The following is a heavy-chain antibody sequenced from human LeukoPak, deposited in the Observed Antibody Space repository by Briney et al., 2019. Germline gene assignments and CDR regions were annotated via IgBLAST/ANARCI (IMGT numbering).Heavy chain of an antibody. J-gene: IGHJ6*02. CDR1: GGSISSYY. CDR3: ARGILVRYCSSTSCSSYYYYGMDV. CDR2: IYTSGST. D-gene: IGHD2-2*01. Sequence: SETLSLTCTVSGGSISSYYWSWIRQPAGKGLEWIGRIYTSGSTNYNPSLKSRVTMSVDPSKNQFSLKLSSVTAADTAVYYCARGILVRYCSSTSCSSYYYYGMDVWGQGTTVTVSS. V-gene: IGHV4-4*07.